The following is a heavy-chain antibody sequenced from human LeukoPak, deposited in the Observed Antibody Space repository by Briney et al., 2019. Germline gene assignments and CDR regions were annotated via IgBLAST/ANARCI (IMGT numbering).Heavy chain of an antibody. V-gene: IGHV3-7*01. CDR3: ARDLFQYSSGPTGY. J-gene: IGHJ4*02. CDR1: GFTFSDYW. D-gene: IGHD6-19*01. Sequence: GGSLRLSCAASGFTFSDYWMNWVRQAPGKGLEWVANIKQDGSEKYYVDSVEGRFTISRDNAKNSLYLQMNSLRAEDTAVYYCARDLFQYSSGPTGYWGQGTLVTVSS. CDR2: IKQDGSEK.